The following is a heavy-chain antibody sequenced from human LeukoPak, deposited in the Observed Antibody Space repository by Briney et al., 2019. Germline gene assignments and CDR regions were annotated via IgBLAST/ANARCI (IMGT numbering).Heavy chain of an antibody. CDR2: INSDGSST. CDR3: ARDVLVRPLRYYFDF. CDR1: GFTFSSYW. Sequence: GGSLRLSCAASGFTFSSYWMHWVRQAPGKGLVWVSRINSDGSSTSYADSVKGRFTISRDNAKNTLYLQMNSLRAEDTGVYYCARDVLVRPLRYYFDFWGQGALVTVSS. D-gene: IGHD1-1*01. V-gene: IGHV3-74*01. J-gene: IGHJ4*02.